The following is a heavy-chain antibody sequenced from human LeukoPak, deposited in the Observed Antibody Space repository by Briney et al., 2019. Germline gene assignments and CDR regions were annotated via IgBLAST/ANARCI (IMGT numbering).Heavy chain of an antibody. J-gene: IGHJ4*02. CDR3: ARGATGTTLHPFDY. Sequence: SVKVSCKASGGTFSSYAISWVRQAPGQGLEWMGGIIPIFGTANYAQKFQGRVTITADESTSTAYMELSSLRSEDTAVYYCARGATGTTLHPFDYWGQGTLVTVSS. CDR2: IIPIFGTA. CDR1: GGTFSSYA. V-gene: IGHV1-69*13. D-gene: IGHD1-7*01.